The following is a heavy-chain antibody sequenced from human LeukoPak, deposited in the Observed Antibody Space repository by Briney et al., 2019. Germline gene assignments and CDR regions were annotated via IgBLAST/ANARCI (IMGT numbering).Heavy chain of an antibody. CDR3: ARYETTITAFDV. D-gene: IGHD5-12*01. CDR2: INPDNGNT. J-gene: IGHJ3*01. V-gene: IGHV1-3*03. CDR1: GYVFTSYA. Sequence: ASVKVSCKAFGYVFTSYAIHWVRQAPGQRLEWQGWINPDNGNTKYSQDFQDRVTITRDTPASTAYMELSSLRSEDLAIYYCARYETTITAFDVWGQGTMVTVSS.